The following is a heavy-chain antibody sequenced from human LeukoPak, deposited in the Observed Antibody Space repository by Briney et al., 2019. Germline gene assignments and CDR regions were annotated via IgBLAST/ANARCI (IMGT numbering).Heavy chain of an antibody. CDR2: INPNSGGT. Sequence: ASVKVSCKASGYTFTSYGISWVRQAPEQGLEWMGRINPNSGGTNYAQKFQGRVTMTRDTSISTAYMELSSLRSDDTAMYYCARHHYYDSSGYHAFDYWGQGTLVTVSS. D-gene: IGHD3-22*01. J-gene: IGHJ4*02. CDR3: ARHHYYDSSGYHAFDY. CDR1: GYTFTSYG. V-gene: IGHV1-2*06.